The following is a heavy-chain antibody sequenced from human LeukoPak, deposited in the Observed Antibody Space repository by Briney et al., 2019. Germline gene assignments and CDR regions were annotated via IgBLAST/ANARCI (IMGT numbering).Heavy chain of an antibody. CDR2: ISSGGSTI. J-gene: IGHJ4*02. D-gene: IGHD4-23*01. V-gene: IGHV3-48*01. CDR3: ASGRLRWYFDY. CDR1: GFIFGDYN. Sequence: GGSLRLSCAASGFIFGDYNMNWVRQAPGKGLEWVSYISSGGSTIYYADSVKGRFTISRDNARNSLYLQMNSLRAEDTAVYYCASGRLRWYFDYWGQGTLVTVSS.